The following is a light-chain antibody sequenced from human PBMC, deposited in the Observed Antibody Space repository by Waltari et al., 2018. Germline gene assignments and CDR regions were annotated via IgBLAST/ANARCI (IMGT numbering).Light chain of an antibody. CDR3: AAWDDSLSTWE. CDR1: TSNIRSHY. Sequence: QSVLTQPPSASGTPGQRLPIPCSGSTSNIRSHYVYWYQQLPGTAPKLLIYCYDQRPSGVPDRFSGSKSGTSASLAISGLWSEDEADYYCAAWDDSLSTWEFGGGTKVTVL. J-gene: IGLJ3*02. CDR2: CYD. V-gene: IGLV1-47*03.